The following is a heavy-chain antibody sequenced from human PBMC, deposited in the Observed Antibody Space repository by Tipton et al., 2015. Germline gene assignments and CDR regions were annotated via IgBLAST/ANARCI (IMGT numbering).Heavy chain of an antibody. CDR1: GLTFSSYD. J-gene: IGHJ4*02. V-gene: IGHV3-23*01. D-gene: IGHD4-17*01. CDR2: ISDSGGST. CDR3: AKAGPNDYGDYPVGRNRYYLDY. Sequence: SLRLSCAASGLTFSSYDMRWVRQAPGKGLEWVSGISDSGGSTYYADSVKGRFTISRDNSKNTVYLQMNSLRAEDTAVYYCAKAGPNDYGDYPVGRNRYYLDYWGQGTLVTVSS.